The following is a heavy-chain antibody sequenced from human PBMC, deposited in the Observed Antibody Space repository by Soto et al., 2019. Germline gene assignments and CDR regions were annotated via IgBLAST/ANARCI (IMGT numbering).Heavy chain of an antibody. J-gene: IGHJ5*02. CDR1: GFTFSNYW. D-gene: IGHD6-19*01. V-gene: IGHV3-74*01. CDR3: ANLAVFPQES. Sequence: GGSLRLSCAASGFTFSNYWMHWVRQAPGKGLVWVSHINSDGSTTTYADSVKGRFTISRDNAKNTLYLQMSSLTADDTAMYYCANLAVFPQESWGQGTLVTVS. CDR2: INSDGSTT.